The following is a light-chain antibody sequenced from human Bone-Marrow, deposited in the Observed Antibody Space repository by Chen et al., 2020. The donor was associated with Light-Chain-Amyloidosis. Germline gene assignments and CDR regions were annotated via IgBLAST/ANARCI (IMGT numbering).Light chain of an antibody. J-gene: IGLJ2*01. Sequence: SYELTQPPSVSVSPGQTARLTCTGDDLPTKYAYWYQQKPGQAPVLVIHRDTERPSGSSERFSGSSSGTTATLTISGVQAEDEADYHCQSADSSGTYEGIFGGGTKLTVL. CDR3: QSADSSGTYEGI. CDR2: RDT. V-gene: IGLV3-25*03. CDR1: DLPTKY.